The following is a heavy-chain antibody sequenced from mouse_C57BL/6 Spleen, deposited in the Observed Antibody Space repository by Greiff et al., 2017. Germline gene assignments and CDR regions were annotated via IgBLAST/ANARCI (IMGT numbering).Heavy chain of an antibody. V-gene: IGHV5-17*01. CDR2: ISSGSSTI. D-gene: IGHD3-1*01. CDR1: GFTFSDYG. CDR3: ARRAISRYYFDY. J-gene: IGHJ2*01. Sequence: EVKLVESGGGLVKPGGSLKLSCAASGFTFSDYGMHWVRQAPEKGLEWVAYISSGSSTIYYADTVKGRFTISRDNAKNTLFLQMTSLRSEDTAMYYCARRAISRYYFDYWGQGTTLTVSS.